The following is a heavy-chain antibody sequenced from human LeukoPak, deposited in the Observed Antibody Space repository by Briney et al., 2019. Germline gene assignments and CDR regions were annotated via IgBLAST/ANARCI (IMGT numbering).Heavy chain of an antibody. D-gene: IGHD3-22*01. J-gene: IGHJ4*02. Sequence: SETLSLTCAVYGGSFSGYYWSWIRQPPGKGLEWMGEFNHSGSTNYNPSLESRVTISVDTSKNQFSLKLSSVTAADTAVYYCARAFYDSIAYYYGGRTFEYWGQGTLVTVSS. CDR3: ARAFYDSIAYYYGGRTFEY. CDR1: GGSFSGYY. CDR2: FNHSGST. V-gene: IGHV4-34*01.